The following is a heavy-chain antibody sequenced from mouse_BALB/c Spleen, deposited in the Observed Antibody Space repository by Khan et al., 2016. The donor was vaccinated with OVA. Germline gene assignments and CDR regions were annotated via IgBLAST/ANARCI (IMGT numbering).Heavy chain of an antibody. V-gene: IGHV1-7*01. D-gene: IGHD2-1*01. Sequence: VQLQESGTELAKPGASVKMSCKASGYTFSTYWMHWVKQRPGQGLEWIGYINPSTGYTEYNQKFKDKATLTADKSSSTAYMQLSSLTSEDSAVYYCARGGYGNYGAYWGQGTSVTVSS. J-gene: IGHJ4*01. CDR3: ARGGYGNYGAY. CDR1: GYTFSTYW. CDR2: INPSTGYT.